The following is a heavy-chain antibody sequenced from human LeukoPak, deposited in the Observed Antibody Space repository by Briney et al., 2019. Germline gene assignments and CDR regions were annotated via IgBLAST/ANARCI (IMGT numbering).Heavy chain of an antibody. J-gene: IGHJ4*02. CDR1: GFTFSSLA. CDR3: WQELEDGVFDC. Sequence: GGSLRLSCTASGFTFSSLAMTWVRQAPGKGLEWVSSISSNGGTTYNADSVKGRFTISRDNSKNTLYLELNSLRVEGTATLAKWQELEDGVFDCWGQGTMVTVSS. CDR2: ISSNGGTT. V-gene: IGHV3-23*01. D-gene: IGHD1-1*01.